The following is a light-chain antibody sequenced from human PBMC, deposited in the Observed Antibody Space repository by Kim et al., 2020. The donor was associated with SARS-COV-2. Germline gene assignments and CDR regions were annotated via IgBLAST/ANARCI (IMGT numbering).Light chain of an antibody. Sequence: GQQITISCTGTSSDVGGHNYVSWYQQHPGKAPKLLIFDVSSRPSGVSNRFSGSKSGNTASLTISGLQAEDEADYYCSSYTTTSTVVFGGGTQLTVL. J-gene: IGLJ2*01. CDR2: DVS. CDR1: SSDVGGHNY. CDR3: SSYTTTSTVV. V-gene: IGLV2-14*03.